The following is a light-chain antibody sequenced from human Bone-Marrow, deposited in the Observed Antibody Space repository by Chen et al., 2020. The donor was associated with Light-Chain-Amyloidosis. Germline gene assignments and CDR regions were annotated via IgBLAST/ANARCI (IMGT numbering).Light chain of an antibody. CDR2: RIE. J-gene: IGLJ3*02. V-gene: IGLV1-47*01. CDR3: ATPVDFMTTKWV. Sequence: QSVLTQPPSASGTPGQRVTISCSGSSSNIVSTYVYWYQQFPGTAPKLLIYRIEQRPSGVTDRLSGSKSGSSAALTISGLRSDDEADYYCATPVDFMTTKWVFGGGTKLTVL. CDR1: SSNIVSTY.